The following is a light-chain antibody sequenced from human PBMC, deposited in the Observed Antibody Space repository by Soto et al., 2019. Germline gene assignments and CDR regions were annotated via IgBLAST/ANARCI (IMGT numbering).Light chain of an antibody. V-gene: IGLV1-44*01. Sequence: QSALTQPPSASGTPGQRVTISCSGGSSNIGTNTVNWYQQLPGTAPKLLIYSNNQRPSGVPDRFSGSKSGTSASLAISRLQSEDEADYYCAAWDDSLNGYVFGTGTKVTVL. CDR1: SSNIGTNT. J-gene: IGLJ1*01. CDR2: SNN. CDR3: AAWDDSLNGYV.